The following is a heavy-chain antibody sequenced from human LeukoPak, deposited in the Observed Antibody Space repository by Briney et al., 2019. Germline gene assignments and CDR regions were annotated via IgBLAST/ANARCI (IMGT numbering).Heavy chain of an antibody. CDR3: AGGGGANISPSNWFDP. D-gene: IGHD3-16*01. CDR1: GFTFSNAW. CDR2: ISTTGSHI. J-gene: IGHJ5*02. Sequence: GGSLRPSCAASGFTFSNAWMSWVRQAPGKGLEWVSSISTTGSHIYYADSVKGRFTISRDNAKNSLSLQMNSLRAEDTAVYYCAGGGGANISPSNWFDPWGQGTLVTVSS. V-gene: IGHV3-21*01.